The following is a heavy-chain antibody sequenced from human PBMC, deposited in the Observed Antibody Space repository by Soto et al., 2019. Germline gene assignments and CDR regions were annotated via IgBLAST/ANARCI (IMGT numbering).Heavy chain of an antibody. CDR3: ASEGILPSLGFDS. CDR2: INAGNGNT. CDR1: GYTFTSYA. V-gene: IGHV1-3*01. Sequence: ASVKVSCKASGYTFTSYAMHWVRQAPGQRLEWMGWINAGNGNTRYSQNFQGRVTISRDTSATTVYMELSSLRSEDTAVYYCASEGILPSLGFDSWGQGTLVSVSS. J-gene: IGHJ4*02. D-gene: IGHD1-26*01.